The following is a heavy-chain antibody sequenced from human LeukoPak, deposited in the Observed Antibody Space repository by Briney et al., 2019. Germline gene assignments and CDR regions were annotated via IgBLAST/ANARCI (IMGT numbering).Heavy chain of an antibody. CDR3: ASAVVGATTPDYGMDV. D-gene: IGHD1-26*01. CDR2: IYYSGST. J-gene: IGHJ6*02. CDR1: GGSISSYY. V-gene: IGHV4-59*01. Sequence: SETLSLTCTVSGGSISSYYWSWIRQPPGKGLEWIGYIYYSGSTNYNPSLKSRVTISVDTSKNQFSLKLSSVTAADTAVYYCASAVVGATTPDYGMDVWGQGTTVTVSS.